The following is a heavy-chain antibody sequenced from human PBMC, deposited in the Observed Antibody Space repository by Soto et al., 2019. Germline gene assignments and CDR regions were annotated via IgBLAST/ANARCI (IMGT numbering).Heavy chain of an antibody. D-gene: IGHD6-19*01. V-gene: IGHV3-21*01. CDR1: GFTFSSYS. J-gene: IGHJ3*02. Sequence: GGSLRLSRAASGFTFSSYSMNWVRQAPGKGLEWVSSISSSSSYIYYADSVKGRFTISRDNAKNSLYLQMNSLRAEDTAVYYCAILSSGSAFDIWGQGTMVTVSS. CDR2: ISSSSSYI. CDR3: AILSSGSAFDI.